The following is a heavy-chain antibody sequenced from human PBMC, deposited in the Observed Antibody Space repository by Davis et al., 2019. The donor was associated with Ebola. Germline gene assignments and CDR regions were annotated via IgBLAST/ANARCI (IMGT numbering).Heavy chain of an antibody. CDR1: GFTFSSYG. Sequence: PGGSLRLSCAASGFTFSSYGMHWVRQAPGKGLEWVAVISYDGSNKYYADSVKGRFTISRDNSKNTLYLQMNSLRAEDTAVYYCAKAPWELLGYYYYGMDVWGQGTTVTVSS. V-gene: IGHV3-30*18. D-gene: IGHD1-26*01. CDR3: AKAPWELLGYYYYGMDV. J-gene: IGHJ6*02. CDR2: ISYDGSNK.